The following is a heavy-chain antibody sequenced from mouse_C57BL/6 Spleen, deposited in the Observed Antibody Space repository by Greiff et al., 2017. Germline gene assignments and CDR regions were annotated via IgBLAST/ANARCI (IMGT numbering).Heavy chain of an antibody. CDR3: ARYSGDAMDY. D-gene: IGHD3-2*02. J-gene: IGHJ4*01. Sequence: EVKLVESGGGLVKPGGSLKLSCAASGFTSSDYGLHWVRQAPEKGLEWVAYISSGSSTIYYADPVKGRFTISRDNAKNTLFLQMTSLRSEDTAMYYCARYSGDAMDYWGQGTSVTVSS. CDR2: ISSGSSTI. CDR1: GFTSSDYG. V-gene: IGHV5-17*01.